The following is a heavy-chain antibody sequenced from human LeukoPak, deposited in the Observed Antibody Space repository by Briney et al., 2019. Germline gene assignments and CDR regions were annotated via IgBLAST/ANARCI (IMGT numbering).Heavy chain of an antibody. J-gene: IGHJ6*03. CDR2: IYYSGST. Sequence: PSETLSLTCTVSGGSISSHYWSWIRQPPGKGLEWIGYIYYSGSTNYNPSLKSRVTISVDTSKNQFSLKLSSVTAADTAVYYCARNTPDYDILTGPTHYYYYYYMDVWGKGTTVTVSS. D-gene: IGHD3-9*01. V-gene: IGHV4-59*11. CDR1: GGSISSHY. CDR3: ARNTPDYDILTGPTHYYYYYYMDV.